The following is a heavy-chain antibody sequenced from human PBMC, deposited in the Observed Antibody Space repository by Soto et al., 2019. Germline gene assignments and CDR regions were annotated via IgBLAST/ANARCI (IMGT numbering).Heavy chain of an antibody. CDR2: IKSFNGDT. CDR3: ASVVSPYSDVLTGKWFDP. V-gene: IGHV1-2*02. J-gene: IGHJ5*02. Sequence: ASVKVSCKASGYTFTGYYMHWARQAPGQGLEWMGWIKSFNGDTNYAQKFQGRVTLTRDTSISTAYMELSRLKSDDTAVYYCASVVSPYSDVLTGKWFDPFGPGTLLPV. CDR1: GYTFTGYY. D-gene: IGHD3-9*01.